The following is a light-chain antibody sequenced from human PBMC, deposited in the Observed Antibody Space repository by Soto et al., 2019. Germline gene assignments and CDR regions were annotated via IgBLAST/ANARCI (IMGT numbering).Light chain of an antibody. CDR2: GTS. Sequence: EIVMTQSPATLSVSPGDTATLSCRASQTVSNYLTWYQQKPGQAPRLLIYGTSKRAAGIPARFSGSGSGTQFTLTIDSLQPEDFATYYCQQVKSYPRTFGGGTKVDI. V-gene: IGKV3D-15*01. J-gene: IGKJ4*01. CDR1: QTVSNY. CDR3: QQVKSYPRT.